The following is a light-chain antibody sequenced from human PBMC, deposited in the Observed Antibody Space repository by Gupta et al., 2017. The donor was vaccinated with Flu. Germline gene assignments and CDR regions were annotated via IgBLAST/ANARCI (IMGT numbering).Light chain of an antibody. V-gene: IGKV1-39*01. J-gene: IGKJ5*01. CDR3: PTTYKRPLN. CDR1: QSISIY. CDR2: AAS. Sequence: DIQLTQSPSSLSASVGDRVTITCRASQSISIYLNWYQQKPGKAPEVLIYAASSLQGGAPSRFSGSGSGTDFPLTISSLQPEDFAAYYCPTTYKRPLNFGQGTRLEIK.